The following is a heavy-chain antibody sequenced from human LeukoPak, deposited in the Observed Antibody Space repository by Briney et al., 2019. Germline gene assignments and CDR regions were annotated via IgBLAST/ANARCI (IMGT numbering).Heavy chain of an antibody. V-gene: IGHV3-23*01. CDR1: GFTFSSYA. J-gene: IGHJ3*02. CDR2: FCGSGGSR. CDR3: AKDGDYCGGDCYFGTFDI. Sequence: PGGSLRLSCAASGFTFSSYAMSWVRQAGGMGLEWVSPFCGSGGSRYYAVSVQGRFTISRDNSKNTLYLQMNSLRAEDTAVYYCAKDGDYCGGDCYFGTFDIWGQGTMVTVSS. D-gene: IGHD2-21*02.